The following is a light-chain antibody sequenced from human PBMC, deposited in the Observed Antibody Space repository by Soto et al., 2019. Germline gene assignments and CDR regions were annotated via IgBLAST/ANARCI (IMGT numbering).Light chain of an antibody. CDR2: DVT. J-gene: IGLJ2*01. V-gene: IGLV2-11*01. CDR3: CSYAGSYTFLV. CDR1: SSDVGGYNY. Sequence: QSALTQPRSVSGSPGQSVTISCTGTSSDVGGYNYVSWYQQYPGKAPKLMIYDVTKRPSGVPDRFSGSKSGNTASLTISGLQAEDEADYYCCSYAGSYTFLVFGGGTKLTVL.